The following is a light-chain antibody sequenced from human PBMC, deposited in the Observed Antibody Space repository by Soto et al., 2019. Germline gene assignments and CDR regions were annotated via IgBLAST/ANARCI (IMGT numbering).Light chain of an antibody. CDR1: QTIRGNE. CDR2: RGS. V-gene: IGKV3-20*01. J-gene: IGKJ1*01. Sequence: EVVLTQSPGTLSLSPGERATLSCRASQTIRGNELAWYQQKPCQAPRLLIYRGSSRATGIPDRFSGRGSGTDFTLTISRLEPDDFAVYYCQENGTSAPLTFGQGTKVEIK. CDR3: QENGTSAPLT.